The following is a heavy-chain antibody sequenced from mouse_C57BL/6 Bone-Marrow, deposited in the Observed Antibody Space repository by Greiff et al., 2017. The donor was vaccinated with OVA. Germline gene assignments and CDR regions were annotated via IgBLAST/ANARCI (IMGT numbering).Heavy chain of an antibody. CDR2: IYPRSGNT. V-gene: IGHV1-81*01. J-gene: IGHJ4*01. D-gene: IGHD2-5*01. CDR1: GYTFTSYG. CDR3: ARSEGDSNMYYAMDY. Sequence: VQLQQSGAELARPGASVKLSCKASGYTFTSYGISWVKQRTGQGLEWIGEIYPRSGNTYYNEKFKGKATLTADKSSSTAYMELRSLTSEDSAVYVCARSEGDSNMYYAMDYWGQGTSVTVSA.